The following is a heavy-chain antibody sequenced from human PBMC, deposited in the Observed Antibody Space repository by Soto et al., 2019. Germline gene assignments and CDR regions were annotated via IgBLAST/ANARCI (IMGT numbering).Heavy chain of an antibody. Sequence: GASVKVSCKASGYTFTSYGISWVRQAPGQGLEWMGWISAYNGNTNYAQKLQGRVTMTTDTSTSTAYMELRSLRSDDTAVYYCARDSYYYDSSGYYHFDCWGQGTLVTVSS. D-gene: IGHD3-22*01. CDR3: ARDSYYYDSSGYYHFDC. J-gene: IGHJ4*02. CDR1: GYTFTSYG. CDR2: ISAYNGNT. V-gene: IGHV1-18*01.